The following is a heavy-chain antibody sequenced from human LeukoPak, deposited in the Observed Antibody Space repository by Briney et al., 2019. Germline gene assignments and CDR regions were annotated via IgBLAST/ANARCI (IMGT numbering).Heavy chain of an antibody. CDR3: AKDKWEQRDNHFHYFDY. J-gene: IGHJ4*02. Sequence: GGSLRLSCAASGFRFDSHIMHWVRQAPGKGLEWVAGIWDDGSRRHYGDSAEGRFSISRDNFRNTLDLQMNSLTAEDTAVYFCAKDKWEQRDNHFHYFDYWGQGILVTVSS. CDR2: IWDDGSRR. CDR1: GFRFDSHI. V-gene: IGHV3-33*06. D-gene: IGHD1-26*01.